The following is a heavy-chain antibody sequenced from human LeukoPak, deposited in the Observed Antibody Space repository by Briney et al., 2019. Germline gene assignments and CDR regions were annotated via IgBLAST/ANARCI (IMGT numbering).Heavy chain of an antibody. CDR1: GGSISSGGYY. CDR3: ARLIFPLGYCTTTSCYRGARFDY. CDR2: IYYSGST. J-gene: IGHJ4*02. D-gene: IGHD2-2*01. Sequence: SETLSLTCTVSGGSISSGGYYWSWIRQHPGKGLEWIGYIYYSGSTYYNPSLKGRVTISVDTSKNQFSLKLNSVTAADTAVYYCARLIFPLGYCTTTSCYRGARFDYWGQGTLVTVSS. V-gene: IGHV4-31*03.